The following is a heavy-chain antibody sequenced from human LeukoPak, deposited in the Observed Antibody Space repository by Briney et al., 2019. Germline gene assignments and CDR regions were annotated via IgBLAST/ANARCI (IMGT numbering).Heavy chain of an antibody. Sequence: GGSLRLSCAASGFTFKDYYMSWIRQAPGKGLEWLSYINIGGTNTHYGDSVKGRFTISRDNAKKSLYLEMNTLRAEDTAVYYCATDGAGFDTWGQGVLVTVSS. J-gene: IGHJ5*02. V-gene: IGHV3-11*01. CDR1: GFTFKDYY. CDR3: ATDGAGFDT. CDR2: INIGGTNT.